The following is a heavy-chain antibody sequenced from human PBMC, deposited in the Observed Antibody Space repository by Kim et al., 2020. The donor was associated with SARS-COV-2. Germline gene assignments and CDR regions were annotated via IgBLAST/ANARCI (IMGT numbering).Heavy chain of an antibody. J-gene: IGHJ3*02. Sequence: SGPTLVKPTETLTLTCTVSGFSLSNARMGVSWIRQPPGKALEWLAHIFSNDEKSYSTSLKSRLTISKDTSKSQVVLTMTNMDPVDTATYYCARIRSLYESSGYYCAAFDIWGQGTMVTVAS. D-gene: IGHD3-22*01. CDR3: ARIRSLYESSGYYCAAFDI. V-gene: IGHV2-26*01. CDR2: IFSNDEK. CDR1: GFSLSNARMG.